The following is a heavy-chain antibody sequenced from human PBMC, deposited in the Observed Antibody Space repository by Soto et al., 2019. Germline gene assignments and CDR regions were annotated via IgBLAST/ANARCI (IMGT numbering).Heavy chain of an antibody. V-gene: IGHV3-7*01. D-gene: IGHD3-10*01. CDR3: AKAPDGSGREYYCDY. CDR2: INQDGTEK. J-gene: IGHJ4*02. Sequence: GGSLRLSCATSGFTFSRYWMTWVRQVPGKGLEWVANINQDGTEKYYLASVKGRFTISRDNAKDSLDLQMNALSADDTAVYYCAKAPDGSGREYYCDYWGQGTLVTVSS. CDR1: GFTFSRYW.